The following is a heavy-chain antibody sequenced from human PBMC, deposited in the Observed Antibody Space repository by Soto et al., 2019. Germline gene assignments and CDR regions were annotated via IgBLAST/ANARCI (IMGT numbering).Heavy chain of an antibody. J-gene: IGHJ4*02. D-gene: IGHD3-16*01. CDR2: LYQGLSI. Sequence: SDTLSLTCAGYSGSFSGYYWSWIRQPPGKGLEWIGELYQGLSIIYNPSLESRVTISGDSSKNQFSLKLRSVTAADTAVYYCARHGGYYSDYWGQGTLVTVSS. V-gene: IGHV4-34*01. CDR1: SGSFSGYY. CDR3: ARHGGYYSDY.